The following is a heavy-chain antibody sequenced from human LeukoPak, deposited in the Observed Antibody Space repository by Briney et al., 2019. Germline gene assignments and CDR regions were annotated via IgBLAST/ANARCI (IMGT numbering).Heavy chain of an antibody. CDR3: ARQEVGTVAAFDS. CDR1: GDSISTSSYY. Sequence: SETLSLTCTISGDSISTSSYYWGWIRQPPGKGLEWIGSIYFGGSSHYSPSLQSRVTISVDTSKTQLSLKLRSVTAADTAVYYCARQEVGTVAAFDSWGQGTLVTVSS. J-gene: IGHJ4*02. V-gene: IGHV4-39*01. D-gene: IGHD2-21*02. CDR2: IYFGGSS.